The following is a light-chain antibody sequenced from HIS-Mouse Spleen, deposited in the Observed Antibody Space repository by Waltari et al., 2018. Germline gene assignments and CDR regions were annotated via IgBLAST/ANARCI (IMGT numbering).Light chain of an antibody. CDR1: ALPKQY. CDR2: EDS. CDR3: YSTDSSGNHRV. J-gene: IGLJ2*01. Sequence: SYELTQPPSVSVSPGQTARITCSGDALPKQYAYCYRQKSGQAPVLVIYEDSKRPSGIPERFSGSSSGTMATLTISGAQVEDEADYYCYSTDSSGNHRVFGGGTKLTVL. V-gene: IGLV3-10*01.